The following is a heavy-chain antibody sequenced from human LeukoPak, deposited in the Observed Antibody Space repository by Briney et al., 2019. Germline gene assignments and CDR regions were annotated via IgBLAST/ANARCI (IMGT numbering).Heavy chain of an antibody. CDR3: ARSPVLRFLEWLFDY. CDR2: INPNSGGT. CDR1: GYTFTGYY. J-gene: IGHJ4*02. V-gene: IGHV1-2*02. Sequence: ASVKVSCKASGYTFTGYYMHWVRQAPGQGLEWMGWINPNSGGTNYAQKFQGRVTMTRETSISTAYMELSRLRSDDTAVYYCARSPVLRFLEWLFDYWAREPWSPSPQ. D-gene: IGHD3-3*01.